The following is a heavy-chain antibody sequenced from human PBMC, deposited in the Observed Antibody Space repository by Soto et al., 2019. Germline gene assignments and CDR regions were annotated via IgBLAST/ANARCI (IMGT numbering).Heavy chain of an antibody. V-gene: IGHV3-21*01. CDR2: ISSSSSFI. D-gene: IGHD3-16*01. CDR1: GFSLSDYS. CDR3: GGSPDAAGKN. J-gene: IGHJ4*02. Sequence: EVQLVESGGGLVKPGGSLRLSCAASGFSLSDYSMNWIRQAPGKGLEWVASISSSSSFIHYAESMKGRFTISRDNAKNPLYRKMTGRPAEDRAVYSWGGSPDAAGKNGGQETLV.